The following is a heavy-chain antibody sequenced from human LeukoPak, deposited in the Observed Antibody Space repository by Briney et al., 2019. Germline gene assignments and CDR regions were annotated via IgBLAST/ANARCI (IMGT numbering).Heavy chain of an antibody. D-gene: IGHD3-10*01. CDR1: GGSIRSHTYY. J-gene: IGHJ4*02. Sequence: PSETLSLACNISGGSIRSHTYYWGWIRQPPGKGLEWFGSIYYSGSTDYNPSLKSRVTISVDTSKNQFSLKLSSVTAADTAVYYCARHRGGYVDYWGQGTLVTVSS. CDR3: ARHRGGYVDY. CDR2: IYYSGST. V-gene: IGHV4-39*01.